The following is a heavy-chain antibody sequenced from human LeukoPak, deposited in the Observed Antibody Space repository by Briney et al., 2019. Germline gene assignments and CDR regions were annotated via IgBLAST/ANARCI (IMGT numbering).Heavy chain of an antibody. CDR2: ISWNGGST. J-gene: IGHJ4*02. Sequence: GGSLRLSCAVSGFTFSSYAMHWVRQTPGKGLEWVSGISWNGGSTGYADSVKGRFTISRDNAKNSLYLQMNSLRAEDTALYYCARAWDDYGANYFDYWGQGTLVTVSS. D-gene: IGHD4-17*01. CDR1: GFTFSSYA. V-gene: IGHV3-20*04. CDR3: ARAWDDYGANYFDY.